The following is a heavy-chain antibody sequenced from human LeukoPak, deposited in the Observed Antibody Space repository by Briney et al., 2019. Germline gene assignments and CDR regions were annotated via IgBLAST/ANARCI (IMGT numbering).Heavy chain of an antibody. CDR2: ISSSSSYI. V-gene: IGHV3-21*01. Sequence: GGSLRLSCPASGFTFSSYSWNGVGKAPGRGREGVSPISSSSSYIYYADSVKGRFTISRDNAKNSLYLQMNSLRAEDTAVYYCARDEAYCGGDCSNDAFDIWGQGTMVTVSS. CDR3: ARDEAYCGGDCSNDAFDI. J-gene: IGHJ3*02. CDR1: GFTFSSYS. D-gene: IGHD2-21*02.